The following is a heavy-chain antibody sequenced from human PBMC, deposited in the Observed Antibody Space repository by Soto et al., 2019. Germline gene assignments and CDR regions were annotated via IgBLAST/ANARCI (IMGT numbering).Heavy chain of an antibody. CDR2: MYYNVGT. J-gene: IGHJ4*02. CDR1: GSSISSSGYY. D-gene: IGHD3-3*01. V-gene: IGHV4-39*01. CDR3: ARAAGQFLEWLIFDY. Sequence: SETLSLTCIVSGSSISSSGYYWGWIRQPPGKGLEWIASMYYNVGTYYNPSLKSRVTISVDTSANQFSLKLSSVTAADTAVYYCARAAGQFLEWLIFDYWGQGTLVTVSS.